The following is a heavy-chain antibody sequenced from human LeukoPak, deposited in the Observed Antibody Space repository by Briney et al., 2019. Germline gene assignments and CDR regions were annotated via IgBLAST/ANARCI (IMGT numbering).Heavy chain of an antibody. V-gene: IGHV4-34*01. J-gene: IGHJ5*02. CDR2: INHSGST. D-gene: IGHD2-2*01. Sequence: PSETLSLTCAVYGGSFSGYYWSWIRQPPGKGLEWIGEINHSGSTNYNPSLKSRVTISVDTSKNQFSLKLSSVTAADTAVYYCARGRKGPPATDEGYWFDPWGQGTLVTVSS. CDR3: ARGRKGPPATDEGYWFDP. CDR1: GGSFSGYY.